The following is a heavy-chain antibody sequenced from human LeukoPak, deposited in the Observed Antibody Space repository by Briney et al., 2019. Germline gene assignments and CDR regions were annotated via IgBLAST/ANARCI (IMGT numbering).Heavy chain of an antibody. CDR3: AKSFHSSGWFYYYDMDV. D-gene: IGHD6-19*01. V-gene: IGHV3-23*01. CDR1: GFTFSSYA. Sequence: GGSLRLSCAASGFTFSSYAKSWVRQAPGKGLEWVSAISGSGGSTYYADSVKGRFTISRDNSKNTLYLQMNSLRAEDTAVYYCAKSFHSSGWFYYYDMDVWGQGTTVTVSS. J-gene: IGHJ6*02. CDR2: ISGSGGST.